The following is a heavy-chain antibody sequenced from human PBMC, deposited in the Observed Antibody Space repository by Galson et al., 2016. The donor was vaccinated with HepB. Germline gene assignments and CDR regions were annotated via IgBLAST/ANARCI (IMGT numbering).Heavy chain of an antibody. V-gene: IGHV3-30-3*01. CDR1: GFTFSRHV. CDR3: ARAYYDVLTGYDYGMDV. D-gene: IGHD3-9*01. J-gene: IGHJ6*02. CDR2: MSDDGSKK. Sequence: SLRLSCAASGFTFSRHVMHWVRQAPGKGLEWVAVMSDDGSKKYYADSVKGRFTISRDNSKNTLYLQMNSLKPEDTALYYCARAYYDVLTGYDYGMDVWGQGTTVTVSS.